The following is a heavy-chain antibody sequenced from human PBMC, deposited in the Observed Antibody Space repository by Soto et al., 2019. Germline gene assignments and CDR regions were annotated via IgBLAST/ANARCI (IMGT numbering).Heavy chain of an antibody. Sequence: PGGSLRLSCAASGFTFSSYSMNWVRQAPGKGLEWVSSISSSSSYIYYADSVKGRFTISRDNAKNSLYLQMNSLRAEDTAVYYCARDPLKYDSSGYYPFDYWGQGTLVTVSS. CDR1: GFTFSSYS. J-gene: IGHJ4*02. V-gene: IGHV3-21*01. D-gene: IGHD3-22*01. CDR2: ISSSSSYI. CDR3: ARDPLKYDSSGYYPFDY.